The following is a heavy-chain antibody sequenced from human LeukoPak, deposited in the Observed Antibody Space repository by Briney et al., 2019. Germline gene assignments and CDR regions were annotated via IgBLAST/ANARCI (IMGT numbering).Heavy chain of an antibody. V-gene: IGHV1-69*05. CDR3: ATYYYGSGDAFDI. D-gene: IGHD3-10*01. Sequence: SVKVSCKASGGTFSSYAISWVRQAPGQGLEWMGGIIPIFGTANYAQKFQGRVTITTDESTSTAYMELSSLRSEDTAVYYCATYYYGSGDAFDIWGQGTMVPVSS. CDR2: IIPIFGTA. J-gene: IGHJ3*02. CDR1: GGTFSSYA.